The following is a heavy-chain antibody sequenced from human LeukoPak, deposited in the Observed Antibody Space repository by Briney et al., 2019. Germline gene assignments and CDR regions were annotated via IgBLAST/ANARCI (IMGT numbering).Heavy chain of an antibody. V-gene: IGHV3-30*02. CDR3: AKDQIAAFDY. CDR2: IRYDGSNK. Sequence: GGSLRLSCAASGFTFSSYGMHWVRQAPGKGLEWVAFIRYDGSNKYYADSVKGRFTISRDNSKNTLYLQMNSLRAEDMAVYYCAKDQIAAFDYWGQGTLVTVSS. D-gene: IGHD6-6*01. J-gene: IGHJ4*02. CDR1: GFTFSSYG.